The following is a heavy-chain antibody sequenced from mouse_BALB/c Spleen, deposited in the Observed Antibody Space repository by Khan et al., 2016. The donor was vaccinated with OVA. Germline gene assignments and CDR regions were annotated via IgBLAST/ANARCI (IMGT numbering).Heavy chain of an antibody. V-gene: IGHV2-6-4*01. CDR1: GFSLSRYN. D-gene: IGHD2-12*01. CDR3: AGAYYSSDGYDASDY. J-gene: IGHJ4*01. Sequence: QVQLKQSGPGLVAPSQSLSITCTVSGFSLSRYNIHWVRQPPGKGLEWLGMIWGGGGTDYNSTLKSRLSISKDNSKSEVVLKRKVLLTQGSAMYYGAGAYYSSDGYDASDYWGQGTSVTVSS. CDR2: IWGGGGT.